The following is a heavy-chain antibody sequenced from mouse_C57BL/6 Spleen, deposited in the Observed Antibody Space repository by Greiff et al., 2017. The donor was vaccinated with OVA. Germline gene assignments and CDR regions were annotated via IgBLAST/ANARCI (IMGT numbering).Heavy chain of an antibody. J-gene: IGHJ2*01. Sequence: EVKLVESGGGLVQPRGSLSLSCAASGFTFTDYYMSWVRQPPGKALEWLGFIRNKANGYTTEYSASVKGRFTISRDNSQSILYLQMNALRAEDSATYYCARYEAGFDYWGQGTTLTVSS. V-gene: IGHV7-3*01. CDR1: GFTFTDYY. CDR3: ARYEAGFDY. CDR2: IRNKANGYTT.